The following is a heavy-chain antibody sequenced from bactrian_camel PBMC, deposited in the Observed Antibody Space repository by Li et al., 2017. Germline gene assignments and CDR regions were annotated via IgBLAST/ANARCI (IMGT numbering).Heavy chain of an antibody. CDR2: IYTSSSAT. V-gene: IGHV3-2*01. CDR3: ATDRGGRQ. CDR1: RLSYSTAY. Sequence: HVQLVESGGGSVQAGGSLRLSCAVSRLSYSTAYMAWFRQTPGKEREGVAGIYTSSSATIYADSVKGRFTISRDSAKNTVFLEMNSLKSEDTALYYCATDRGGRQRGQGTQVTVS. D-gene: IGHD4*01. J-gene: IGHJ4*01.